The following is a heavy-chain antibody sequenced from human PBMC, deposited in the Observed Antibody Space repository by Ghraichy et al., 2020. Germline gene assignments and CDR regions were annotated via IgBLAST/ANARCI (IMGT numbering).Heavy chain of an antibody. J-gene: IGHJ5*02. Sequence: GESLNISCAASGFTFSSYAMHWVRQAPGKGLEWVAVISYDGSNKYYADSVKGRFTISRDNSKNTLYLQMNSLRAEDTAVYYCARGLFRRWSNNWFDPWGQGTLVTVSS. D-gene: IGHD4-23*01. CDR1: GFTFSSYA. CDR3: ARGLFRRWSNNWFDP. V-gene: IGHV3-30-3*01. CDR2: ISYDGSNK.